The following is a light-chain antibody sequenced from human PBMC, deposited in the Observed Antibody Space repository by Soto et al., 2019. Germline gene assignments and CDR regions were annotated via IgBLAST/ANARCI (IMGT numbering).Light chain of an antibody. CDR3: RSYAGRNYPYV. V-gene: IGLV2-8*01. CDR1: SSDVGYYNY. CDR2: DVS. J-gene: IGLJ1*01. Sequence: QSALTQPPSASGSPGQSVTIACTGTSSDVGYYNYVSWYQQPPGKAPKLLIYDVSKRPSGVPDRFSGSKSGNTASLTVSGLQAEDEGDYYCRSYAGRNYPYVFGTGTKVTVL.